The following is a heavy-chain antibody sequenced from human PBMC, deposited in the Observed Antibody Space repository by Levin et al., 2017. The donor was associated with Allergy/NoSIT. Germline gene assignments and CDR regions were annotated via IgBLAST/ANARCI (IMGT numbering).Heavy chain of an antibody. V-gene: IGHV4-4*07. J-gene: IGHJ4*02. D-gene: IGHD5-24*01. CDR3: ASGLDAYNYFY. CDR1: GASVSSSY. CDR2: MYTSGST. Sequence: SSQTLSLTCTVSGASVSSSYWSWIRQPAGKGLEWIGRMYTSGSTNYNPSLKSRVTISVDTSKNQFSLKLNSVTAADTAVYYCASGLDAYNYFYWGQGTLVTVSS.